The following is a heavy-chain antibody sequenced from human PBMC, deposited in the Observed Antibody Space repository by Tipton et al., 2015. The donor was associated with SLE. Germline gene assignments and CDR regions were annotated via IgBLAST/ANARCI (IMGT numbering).Heavy chain of an antibody. D-gene: IGHD6-13*01. Sequence: SLRLSCAASGFVFSSYWMHWVRQAPGKGLVWGARIKSDGSDTNYADSVRGRFTISRDNAKNTLYLQMNSLRAEDTAVYYCTRARGQQLPTDYWGQGTLVTVSS. CDR2: IKSDGSDT. V-gene: IGHV3-74*01. J-gene: IGHJ4*02. CDR3: TRARGQQLPTDY. CDR1: GFVFSSYW.